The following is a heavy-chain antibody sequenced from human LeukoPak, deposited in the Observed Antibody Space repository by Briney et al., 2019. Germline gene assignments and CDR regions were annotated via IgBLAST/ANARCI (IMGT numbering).Heavy chain of an antibody. J-gene: IGHJ3*01. D-gene: IGHD3-16*01. CDR3: ARLWGIGDWAFDF. CDR2: IYYSGST. Sequence: TSETLSLTCTVSGDSISGSSYYWGWIRQPPGKGLEWIRSIYYSGSTYFKSSLKSRVTISVDTSKNQFSLKLRSVTAADTAVYYCARLWGIGDWAFDFWGQGTMVTVSS. V-gene: IGHV4-39*01. CDR1: GDSISGSSYY.